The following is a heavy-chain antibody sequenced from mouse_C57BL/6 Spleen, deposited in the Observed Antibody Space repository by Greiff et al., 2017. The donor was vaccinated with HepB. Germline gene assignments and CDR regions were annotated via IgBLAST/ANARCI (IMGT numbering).Heavy chain of an antibody. Sequence: EVKLMESGGGLVQPGGSLKLSCAASGFTFSDYYMYWVRQTPEKRLEWVAYISNGGGSTNYPDTVKGRFTISRDNAKNTLYLQMSRLKSEDTAMYYCARGGLLDYWGQGTTLTVSS. J-gene: IGHJ2*01. CDR2: ISNGGGST. CDR3: ARGGLLDY. CDR1: GFTFSDYY. D-gene: IGHD2-4*01. V-gene: IGHV5-12*01.